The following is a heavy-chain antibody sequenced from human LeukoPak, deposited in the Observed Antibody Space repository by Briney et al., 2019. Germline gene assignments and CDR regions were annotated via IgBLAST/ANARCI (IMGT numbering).Heavy chain of an antibody. D-gene: IGHD3-10*02. J-gene: IGHJ4*02. CDR3: ARQYFLILSLYYFDY. V-gene: IGHV4-39*01. CDR1: GGSIISNSYY. CDR2: IYYSGST. Sequence: PSETLSLTCTVSGGSIISNSYYWGWIRQPPGKGLEWIGSIYYSGSTYYNPSLKSRVTISVDTSKNQFSLKLSSVTAAGTAVYYCARQYFLILSLYYFDYWGQGTLVTVSS.